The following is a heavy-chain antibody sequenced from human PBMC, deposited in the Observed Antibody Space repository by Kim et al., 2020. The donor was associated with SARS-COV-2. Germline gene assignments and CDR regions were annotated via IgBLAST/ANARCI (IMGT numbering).Heavy chain of an antibody. Sequence: SETLSLTCTVSGGSISSSDYYWGCIRQPPGKGLEWIGSIYYSGTTYYNPSLKRRVTISVDTSKIQFSLKLRSVTAADTAFYYCAGGLRGPRLPDYWGQGTLVTVSS. CDR3: AGGLRGPRLPDY. D-gene: IGHD4-17*01. V-gene: IGHV4-39*07. CDR1: GGSISSSDYY. CDR2: IYYSGTT. J-gene: IGHJ4*02.